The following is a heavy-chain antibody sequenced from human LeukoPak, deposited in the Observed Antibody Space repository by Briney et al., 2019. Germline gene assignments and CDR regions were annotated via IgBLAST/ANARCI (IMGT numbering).Heavy chain of an antibody. D-gene: IGHD6-19*01. CDR2: ISYDGSNK. CDR3: ARDKVIAVAGTPDYYYYGMDV. J-gene: IGHJ6*02. Sequence: PGRSLRLSCAASGFTFSSYAMHWVRQAPGKGLEWVAVISYDGSNKYYADSVKGRFTISRDNSKNTLYLQMNSLRAEDTVVYYCARDKVIAVAGTPDYYYYGMDVWGQGTTVTVSS. V-gene: IGHV3-30-3*01. CDR1: GFTFSSYA.